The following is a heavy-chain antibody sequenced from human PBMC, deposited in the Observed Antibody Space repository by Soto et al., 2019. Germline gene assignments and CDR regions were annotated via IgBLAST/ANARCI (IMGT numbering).Heavy chain of an antibody. V-gene: IGHV4-31*03. CDR2: IYYSGST. J-gene: IGHJ6*02. Sequence: QVQLQESGPGLVKPSQTLSLTCTVSGGSIYSASYYWSWMRQHPGKAMEWIGYIYYSGSTYYHTSLKSRALISIDTSKTPFSLKLTSVTAAGTAVYYCARRTDEYGDPLAGWGQGTTVSVSS. CDR1: GGSIYSASYY. D-gene: IGHD4-17*01. CDR3: ARRTDEYGDPLAG.